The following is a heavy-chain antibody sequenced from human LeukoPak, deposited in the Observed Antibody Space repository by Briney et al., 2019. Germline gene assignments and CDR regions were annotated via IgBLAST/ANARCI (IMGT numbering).Heavy chain of an antibody. CDR2: ISGSGDST. J-gene: IGHJ4*02. CDR3: AKPLRPYCGGDCWRSNY. CDR1: GFTFSSYA. D-gene: IGHD2-21*02. V-gene: IGHV3-23*01. Sequence: PGGSLRLSCAASGFTFSSYAMSWVRQAPGKGLEWVSAISGSGDSTYYADSVKGRFTISRDNSKNTLYLQMNSLRAEDTAVYYCAKPLRPYCGGDCWRSNYWGQGTLVTVSS.